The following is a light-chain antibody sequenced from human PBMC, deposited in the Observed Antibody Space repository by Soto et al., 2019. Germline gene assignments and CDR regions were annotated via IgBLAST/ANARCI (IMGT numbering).Light chain of an antibody. J-gene: IGKJ1*01. CDR2: AAS. Sequence: DIQMTQSPSSLSASVGDRVTITCRASQSISSYLNWYQQKPGKAPKLLIYAASSLQGGVPSRFSGSGSGTDFTLTISSLQPDDFATYYGHQSYSTPPTFGQGTNVEIK. CDR3: HQSYSTPPT. CDR1: QSISSY. V-gene: IGKV1-39*01.